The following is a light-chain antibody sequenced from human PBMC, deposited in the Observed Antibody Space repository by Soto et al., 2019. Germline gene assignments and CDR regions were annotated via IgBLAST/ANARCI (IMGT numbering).Light chain of an antibody. CDR1: SSDVGGYNY. CDR2: DVS. CDR3: SSYTSSSTV. V-gene: IGLV2-14*01. J-gene: IGLJ2*01. Sequence: QSVLTQPASVSGSPGQSITISCTGTSSDVGGYNYVSWYQQHPGKAPKLMIYDVSNRPSGVSNRFSGSKSGNTASLTISGLQAEDEADYYCSSYTSSSTVFGGGTQPDRP.